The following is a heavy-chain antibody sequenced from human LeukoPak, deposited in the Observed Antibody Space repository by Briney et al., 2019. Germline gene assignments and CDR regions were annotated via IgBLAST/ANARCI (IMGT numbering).Heavy chain of an antibody. CDR2: ISSSSSYI. CDR1: GFTFSSYS. D-gene: IGHD6-19*01. Sequence: KAGGSLRLSCAASGFTFSSYSMNWVRQAPGKGLEWVSSISSSSSYIYCADSVKGRFTISRDNANNSLYLQMNSLRAEDTAVYYCARDFNGYSSGWYLYYYYYMDVWGKGTTVTVSS. J-gene: IGHJ6*03. CDR3: ARDFNGYSSGWYLYYYYYMDV. V-gene: IGHV3-21*01.